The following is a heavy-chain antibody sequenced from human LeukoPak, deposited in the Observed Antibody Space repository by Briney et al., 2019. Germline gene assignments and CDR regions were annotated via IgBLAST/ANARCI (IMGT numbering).Heavy chain of an antibody. V-gene: IGHV4-34*01. CDR2: INHSGST. D-gene: IGHD6-19*01. CDR1: GGSFSGYY. CDR3: ARTPSIAVALYY. J-gene: IGHJ4*02. Sequence: KPSETLSLTCAVYGGSFSGYYWSWIRQPPGKGLEWIGEINHSGSTNYSPSLKSRVTISVDTSKNQFSLKLSSVTAADTAVYYCARTPSIAVALYYWGQGTLVTVSS.